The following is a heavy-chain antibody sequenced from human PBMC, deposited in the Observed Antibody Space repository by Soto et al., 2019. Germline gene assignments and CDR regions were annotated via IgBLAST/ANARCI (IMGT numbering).Heavy chain of an antibody. J-gene: IGHJ6*02. CDR3: ATSSPSILLRGNMYYYAMDV. CDR2: IIPVFGTT. CDR1: GDTFSSFT. Sequence: QVQLVQSGAEVKKPGSSVKVSCTASGDTFSSFTISWLRQAPGQGLEWTGGIIPVFGTTDYEQRFQGRVTIAADGATSTAYMELSSLRSADTAVYYCATSSPSILLRGNMYYYAMDVWGQATTVTVSS. V-gene: IGHV1-69*01. D-gene: IGHD3-16*01.